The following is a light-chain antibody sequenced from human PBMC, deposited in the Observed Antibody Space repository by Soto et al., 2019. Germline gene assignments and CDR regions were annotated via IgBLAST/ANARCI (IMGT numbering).Light chain of an antibody. V-gene: IGKV1-5*01. Sequence: DIQMTQSPSTLSASVGDRVTITCRASQSISSWLAWYQQKPGKAPKLLIYDAYSLESGVPSRFSGSGSGTEFTLTISSLQPDDFATYYCQQYNSYSSQFGQGTKVEIK. J-gene: IGKJ1*01. CDR2: DAY. CDR1: QSISSW. CDR3: QQYNSYSSQ.